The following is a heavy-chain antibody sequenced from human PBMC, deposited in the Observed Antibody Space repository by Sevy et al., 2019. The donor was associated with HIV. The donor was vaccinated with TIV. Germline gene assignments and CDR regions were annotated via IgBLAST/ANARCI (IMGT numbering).Heavy chain of an antibody. Sequence: GGSLRLSCAASGFSFRNYGMHWVRQAPGKGLEWVAFISNDGSNKYYADSVKGRFTISRDNSQNTLYLQVNNLRADDTALFYCAKNIWTGYYVPHGYWGQGTLVTVSS. CDR1: GFSFRNYG. V-gene: IGHV3-30*02. CDR2: ISNDGSNK. CDR3: AKNIWTGYYVPHGY. D-gene: IGHD3-9*01. J-gene: IGHJ4*02.